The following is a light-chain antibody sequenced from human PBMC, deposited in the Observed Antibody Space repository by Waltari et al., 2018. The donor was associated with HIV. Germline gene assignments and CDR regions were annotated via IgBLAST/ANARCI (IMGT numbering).Light chain of an antibody. J-gene: IGLJ2*01. CDR3: QTWDTGIQ. V-gene: IGLV4-69*01. CDR2: VDSDGSH. Sequence: QLVLTQSPSASASLGASVRLTCTLSGGHSTYAIAWHQQQPEKGPRYLMRVDSDGSHMKGDGIPDRFSGSSSGAERYLTISSLQSEDEADYYCQTWDTGIQFGGATKLTVL. CDR1: GGHSTYA.